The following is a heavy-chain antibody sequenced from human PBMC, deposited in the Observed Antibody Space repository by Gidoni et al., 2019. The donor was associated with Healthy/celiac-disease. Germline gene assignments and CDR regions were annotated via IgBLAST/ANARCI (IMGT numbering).Heavy chain of an antibody. Sequence: QVQLVQSVAEVKKPGSSVKVSCKASGGTFSSYAISWVRQAPGQGLEWMGGIIPIFGKANYAQKFQGRVTMTADESTSTAYMELSSLRSEDTAVYYCARGAVATITAFDYWGQGTLVTVSS. V-gene: IGHV1-69*01. CDR3: ARGAVATITAFDY. D-gene: IGHD5-12*01. CDR2: IIPIFGKA. J-gene: IGHJ4*02. CDR1: GGTFSSYA.